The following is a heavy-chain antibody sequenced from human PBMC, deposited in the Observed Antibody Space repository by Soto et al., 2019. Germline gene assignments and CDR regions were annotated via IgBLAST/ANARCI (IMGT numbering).Heavy chain of an antibody. CDR2: IYYSGST. J-gene: IGHJ4*02. V-gene: IGHV4-31*03. CDR3: ARDKITGLFDY. Sequence: LTCTVSGGSISSGGYYWSWIRQHPGKGLEWIGYIYYSGSTYYNPSLKSRVTISVDTSRNQFSLKLTSVTAADTAVFCCARDKITGLFDYWGQGTLVTVSS. D-gene: IGHD2-8*02. CDR1: GGSISSGGYY.